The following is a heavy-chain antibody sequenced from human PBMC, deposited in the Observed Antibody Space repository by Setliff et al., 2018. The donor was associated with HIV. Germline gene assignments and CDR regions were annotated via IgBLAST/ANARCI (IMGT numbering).Heavy chain of an antibody. CDR1: GFTFSSYA. Sequence: GSLRLSCAASGFTFSSYAMSWVRQAPGKGLEWVSAISGSGGSTYYADSVKGRFTISRDNSKNTLYLQMNSLRAEDTAVYYCADQYSSSWTTFDYWGQGTLVTVSS. D-gene: IGHD6-13*01. V-gene: IGHV3-23*01. CDR3: ADQYSSSWTTFDY. CDR2: ISGSGGST. J-gene: IGHJ4*02.